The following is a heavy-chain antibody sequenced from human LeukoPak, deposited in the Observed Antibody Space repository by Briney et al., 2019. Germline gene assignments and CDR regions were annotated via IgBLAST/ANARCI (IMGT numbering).Heavy chain of an antibody. CDR3: ARDGGSYYHTTWYYYYMDV. V-gene: IGHV3-11*04. D-gene: IGHD1-26*01. CDR2: ISSSGSTI. Sequence: GGSLRLSCAASGFTFSDYYMSWIRQAPGKGLEWVSYISSSGSTIYYADSVKGRFTISRDNAKNSLYLQMNSLRAEDTAVYYCARDGGSYYHTTWYYYYMDVWGKGTTVTVSS. CDR1: GFTFSDYY. J-gene: IGHJ6*03.